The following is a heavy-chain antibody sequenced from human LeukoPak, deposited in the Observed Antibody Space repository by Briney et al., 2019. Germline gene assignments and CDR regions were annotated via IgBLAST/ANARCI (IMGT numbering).Heavy chain of an antibody. CDR2: IYHSGST. D-gene: IGHD6-13*01. J-gene: IGHJ4*02. V-gene: IGHV4-59*01. Sequence: PAETLSLTCSGSGGSISSYYWIWIRQPPGKGLEWIGYIYHSGSTNYNPSLKSRVTISVDTSKNQFSLKLSSVTAADTAVYYCARGVAAAGLFDYWGQGTLVTVP. CDR1: GGSISSYY. CDR3: ARGVAAAGLFDY.